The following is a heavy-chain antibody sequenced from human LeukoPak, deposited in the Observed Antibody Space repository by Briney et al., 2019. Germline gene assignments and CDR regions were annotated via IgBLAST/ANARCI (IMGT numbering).Heavy chain of an antibody. CDR1: GFTFSSYA. D-gene: IGHD3-22*01. J-gene: IGHJ4*02. CDR3: ARASGFSYYFDY. V-gene: IGHV3-30-3*01. CDR2: ISYDGSNK. Sequence: GRSLRLSCAASGFTFSSYAMHWVRQAPGKGLEWVAVISYDGSNKYYADSVKGRFTISRDNSKNTLYLQISSLRAEDTAVYYCARASGFSYYFDYWGQGTLVTVSS.